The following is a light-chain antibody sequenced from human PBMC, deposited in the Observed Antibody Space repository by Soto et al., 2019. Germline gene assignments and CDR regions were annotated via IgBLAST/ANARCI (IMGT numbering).Light chain of an antibody. J-gene: IGKJ2*01. CDR1: QGINNY. Sequence: DIQMTQSPSSLSASIGDRVTITCRASQGINNYLNWYQQKEGKAPKLLIYAATSLQSGVPSRFSGSGSGTEFTLTISSLQPGDFATYYCQQSYNSPYTFGLGTKLEIK. CDR2: AAT. V-gene: IGKV1-39*01. CDR3: QQSYNSPYT.